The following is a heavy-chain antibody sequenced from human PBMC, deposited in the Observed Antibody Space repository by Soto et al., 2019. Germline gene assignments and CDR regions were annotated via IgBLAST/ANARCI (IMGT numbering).Heavy chain of an antibody. D-gene: IGHD3-9*01. J-gene: IGHJ4*02. Sequence: SETLSLTCTVSGGSISSYYWSWIRQPPGEGLEWIGSIYYSGNTNYNPSLKSRVTISADTSKNEFSLRLRSVTTADTAVYYCARGQFNILTGYYIDFWGQGTLVTVS. CDR2: IYYSGNT. CDR3: ARGQFNILTGYYIDF. CDR1: GGSISSYY. V-gene: IGHV4-59*12.